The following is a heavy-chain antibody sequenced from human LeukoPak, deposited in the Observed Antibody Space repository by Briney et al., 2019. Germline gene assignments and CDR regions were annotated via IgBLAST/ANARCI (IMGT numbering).Heavy chain of an antibody. D-gene: IGHD3-22*01. CDR2: IIPIFGTA. CDR3: ARHYDSSGYSLTAFDY. Sequence: SVKVSCKASGGTFSSYAISWVRQAPGEGLEWMGGIIPIFGTANYAQKFQGRGTITTDESTSTAYMELSSLRSEDTAVYYCARHYDSSGYSLTAFDYWGQGPLVTVSS. J-gene: IGHJ4*02. CDR1: GGTFSSYA. V-gene: IGHV1-69*05.